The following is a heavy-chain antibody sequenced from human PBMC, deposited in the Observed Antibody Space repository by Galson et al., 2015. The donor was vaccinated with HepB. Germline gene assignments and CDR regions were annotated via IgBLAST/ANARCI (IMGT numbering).Heavy chain of an antibody. J-gene: IGHJ6*02. CDR3: AGPGDHEDYYYYGMDV. CDR2: IDPSDSYT. D-gene: IGHD4-17*01. CDR1: GYSFTSYW. V-gene: IGHV5-10-1*01. Sequence: QSGAEVKKPGESLRISCKGSGYSFTSYWISWVRQMPGKGLEWMGRIDPSDSYTNYSPSFQGHVTISADKSISTAYLQWSSLKASDTAMYYCAGPGDHEDYYYYGMDVWGQGTTVTVSS.